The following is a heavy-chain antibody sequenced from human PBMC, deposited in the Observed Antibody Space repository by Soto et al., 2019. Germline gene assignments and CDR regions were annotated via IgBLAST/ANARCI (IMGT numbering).Heavy chain of an antibody. Sequence: QITLKESGPTLVKPTQTLTLTCTFSGFSLSTSGVGVGWIRQPPGKALERLALIYWDDDKRYSTCLKSRLTITKDTTKNPVVLTMTNIDPVDPATYYCAPNRYGDYWFDPWGQGTLVTVSS. V-gene: IGHV2-5*02. CDR2: IYWDDDK. D-gene: IGHD4-17*01. CDR1: GFSLSTSGVG. CDR3: APNRYGDYWFDP. J-gene: IGHJ5*02.